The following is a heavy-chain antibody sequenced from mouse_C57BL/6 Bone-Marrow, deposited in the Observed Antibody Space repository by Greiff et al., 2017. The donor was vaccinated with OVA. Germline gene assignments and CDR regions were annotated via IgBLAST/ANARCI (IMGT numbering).Heavy chain of an antibody. D-gene: IGHD2-5*01. Sequence: VKLMESGAELVRPGASVTLSCKASGYTFTDYEMHWVKQTPVHGLEWIGAIDPETGGTAYNQKFKGKAILTADKSSSTAYMELRSLTSEDSAVYYCTVYSNYDYAMDYWGQGTSVTVSS. CDR3: TVYSNYDYAMDY. V-gene: IGHV1-15*01. J-gene: IGHJ4*01. CDR1: GYTFTDYE. CDR2: IDPETGGT.